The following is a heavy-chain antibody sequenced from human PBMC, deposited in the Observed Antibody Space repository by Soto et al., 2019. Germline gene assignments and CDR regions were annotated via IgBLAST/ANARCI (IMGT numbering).Heavy chain of an antibody. V-gene: IGHV1-3*01. Sequence: GASVKVSCKASGYTFTSYAMHWVRQAPGQRLEWMGWINAGNGNTKYSQKFQGRVTITRDTSASTAYMELSSLRSEDTAVYYCARAVEDVVRGVPYWFDPWGQGTLVTVSS. CDR3: ARAVEDVVRGVPYWFDP. D-gene: IGHD3-10*01. J-gene: IGHJ5*02. CDR1: GYTFTSYA. CDR2: INAGNGNT.